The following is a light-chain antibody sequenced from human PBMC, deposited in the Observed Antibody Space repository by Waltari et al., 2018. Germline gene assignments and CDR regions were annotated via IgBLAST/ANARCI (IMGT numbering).Light chain of an antibody. CDR3: QAWDSSTVV. J-gene: IGLJ2*01. V-gene: IGLV3-1*01. CDR1: KLGDKY. CDR2: QDS. Sequence: SYELTQPPSVSVSPGQTASITCPGDKLGDKYACWYQQKPGQSPVRVIYQDSKRPSWIPARFSGSNSGNTATLTISGTQAMDEADYYCQAWDSSTVVFGGGTKLTVL.